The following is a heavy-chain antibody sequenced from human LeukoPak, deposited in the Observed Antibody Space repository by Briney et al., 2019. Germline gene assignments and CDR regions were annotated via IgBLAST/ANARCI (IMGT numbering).Heavy chain of an antibody. Sequence: SETLSLTCTVSGGSISNSDYWGWIRQPPGKGLEWIGSMYYSGTTYYKPSLKSRVTISVDRSNNQLSLNLRSLTAAGTAVYYCVRHGHSGYDLNYWGQGTLVTFSS. V-gene: IGHV4-39*01. CDR3: VRHGHSGYDLNY. J-gene: IGHJ4*02. D-gene: IGHD5-12*01. CDR1: GGSISNSDY. CDR2: MYYSGTT.